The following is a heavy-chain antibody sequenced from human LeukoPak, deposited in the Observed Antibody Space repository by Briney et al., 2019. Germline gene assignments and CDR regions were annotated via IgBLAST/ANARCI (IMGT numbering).Heavy chain of an antibody. J-gene: IGHJ4*02. CDR2: ISSSSSPI. D-gene: IGHD3-10*01. CDR1: GFSFTTYG. CDR3: AKDSWARYYYGSGSYCLFDY. Sequence: GGSLRLSCAASGFSFTTYGMNWVRQAPGKGLEWVSYISSSSSPIYYADSVKGRFTISRDNAKNSLYLQMNNLRAEDTAVYYCAKDSWARYYYGSGSYCLFDYWGQGTLVTVSS. V-gene: IGHV3-48*01.